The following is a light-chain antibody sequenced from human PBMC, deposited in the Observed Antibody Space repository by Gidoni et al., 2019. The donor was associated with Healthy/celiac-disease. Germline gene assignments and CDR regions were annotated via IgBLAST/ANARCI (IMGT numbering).Light chain of an antibody. Sequence: EIVLPQSPAPLSLSPGEIAPLSFRASQSVSSYLAWYQQKPVQAPRLLIYDASNRATGIQARFSGSGSGTDFTLTSSSLEPEDYAVYYCQQRSNWPLTFGGGTKVEIK. J-gene: IGKJ4*01. CDR3: QQRSNWPLT. CDR1: QSVSSY. V-gene: IGKV3-11*01. CDR2: DAS.